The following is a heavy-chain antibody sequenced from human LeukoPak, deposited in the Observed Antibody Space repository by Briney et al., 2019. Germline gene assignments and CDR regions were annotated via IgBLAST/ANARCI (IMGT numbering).Heavy chain of an antibody. V-gene: IGHV3-21*04. J-gene: IGHJ3*02. Sequence: PGGSLRLSCAASGFTFSSYSMNWVRQAPGKGLEWVSSISSSSSYIYYADSVKGRFTISRDNAKNSLYLQMNSLRAEDTALYHCARALGYCSSTSCYGRAFDIWGQGTMVTVSS. D-gene: IGHD2-2*01. CDR3: ARALGYCSSTSCYGRAFDI. CDR2: ISSSSSYI. CDR1: GFTFSSYS.